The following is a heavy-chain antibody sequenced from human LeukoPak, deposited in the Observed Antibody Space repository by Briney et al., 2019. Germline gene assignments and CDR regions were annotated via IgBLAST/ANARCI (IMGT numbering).Heavy chain of an antibody. V-gene: IGHV1-46*01. CDR2: INPSGGST. D-gene: IGHD6-19*01. J-gene: IGHJ4*02. CDR3: AREIAVAGPREKIFDY. CDR1: GYTFTSYY. Sequence: ASVKVSCKAPGYTFTSYYMHWVRQAPGQGLEWMGIINPSGGSTSYAQKFQGRVTMTTDTSTSTAYMELRSLRSDDTAVYYCAREIAVAGPREKIFDYWGQGTLVTVSS.